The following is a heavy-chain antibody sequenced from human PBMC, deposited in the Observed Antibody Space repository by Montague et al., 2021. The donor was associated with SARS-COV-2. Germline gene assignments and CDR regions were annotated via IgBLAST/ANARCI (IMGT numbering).Heavy chain of an antibody. CDR3: AREDVYGGNSGGMDV. CDR2: IWYDGSNK. CDR1: GFTFSSYG. J-gene: IGHJ6*02. D-gene: IGHD4-23*01. Sequence: SLRLSCAASGFTFSSYGMHWVRQAPGKGLEWVAVIWYDGSNKYYADSVKGRFTIPRDNSKNTLYLQMNSLRAEDTAVYYCAREDVYGGNSGGMDVWGQGTTVTVSS. V-gene: IGHV3-33*01.